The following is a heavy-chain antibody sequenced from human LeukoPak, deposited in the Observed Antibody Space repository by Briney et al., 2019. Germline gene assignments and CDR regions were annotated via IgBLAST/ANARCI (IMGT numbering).Heavy chain of an antibody. Sequence: PSETLSLTCAVYGGSFSVYYWSWIRQPPGKGLEWIGYIYYSGSTNYNPSLKSRVTISVDTSKNQFSLKLSSVTAADTAVYYCARGIYTIFGVASPSWFDPWGQGTLVTVSS. CDR2: IYYSGST. V-gene: IGHV4-59*01. CDR1: GGSFSVYY. J-gene: IGHJ5*02. CDR3: ARGIYTIFGVASPSWFDP. D-gene: IGHD3-3*01.